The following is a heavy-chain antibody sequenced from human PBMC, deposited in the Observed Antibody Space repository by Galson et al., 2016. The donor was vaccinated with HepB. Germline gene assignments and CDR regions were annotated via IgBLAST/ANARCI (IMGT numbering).Heavy chain of an antibody. CDR3: ARAGFKGFSNGMDV. D-gene: IGHD2/OR15-2a*01. Sequence: SLRLSCAASGITFSRYAMNWVRQAPGKGLEWVSTITDSGGSTYLADSVRGRFTISRDNSKSTLYLQMNSLRAEDTAVYYCARAGFKGFSNGMDVWGQGTTVTVSS. CDR1: GITFSRYA. CDR2: ITDSGGST. V-gene: IGHV3-23*01. J-gene: IGHJ6*02.